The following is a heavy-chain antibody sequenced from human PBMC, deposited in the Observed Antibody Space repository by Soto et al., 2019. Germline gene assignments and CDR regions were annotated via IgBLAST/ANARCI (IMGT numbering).Heavy chain of an antibody. CDR2: IYAGGNT. CDR1: RFSVTSNY. D-gene: IGHD3-9*01. CDR3: ARVTTFYDILTSSYALNYFDY. V-gene: IGHV3-53*01. Sequence: PGGSLRLSCAASRFSVTSNYMTWVRQAPGKGLECASVIYAGGNTYYPDSVKGRFTISSDNSKNTLFLQTNNLRAEDTAVYYCARVTTFYDILTSSYALNYFDYWGQGTRVTVSS. J-gene: IGHJ4*02.